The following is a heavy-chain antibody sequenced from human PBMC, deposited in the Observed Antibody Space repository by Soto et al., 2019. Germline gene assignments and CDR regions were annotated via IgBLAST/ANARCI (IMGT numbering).Heavy chain of an antibody. CDR1: GYTFTSYG. Sequence: QVQLVQSGAEVKKPGASVKVSCKASGYTFTSYGISWVRQAPGQGLEWMGWISAYNGNTNYAQKLQGRVTMTTDTSTSIAYMELRSVRSDDTAVYYCVVAAQPYYFDYWGQGTLVTVPS. D-gene: IGHD2-15*01. J-gene: IGHJ4*02. CDR2: ISAYNGNT. V-gene: IGHV1-18*01. CDR3: VVAAQPYYFDY.